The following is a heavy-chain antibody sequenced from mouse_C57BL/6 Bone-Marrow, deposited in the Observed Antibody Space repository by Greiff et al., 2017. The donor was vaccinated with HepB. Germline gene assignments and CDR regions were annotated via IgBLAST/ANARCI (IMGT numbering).Heavy chain of an antibody. J-gene: IGHJ2*01. Sequence: EVQLQESGPGLVKPSQSLSLTCSVTGYSITSGYYWNWIRQFPGNKLEWMGYISYDGSNNYNQSLKNRISITRDTSKNQFFLKLNSVTTEDTATYYCARAHDGYYFDYWGQGTTLTVSS. CDR1: GYSITSGYY. D-gene: IGHD2-3*01. V-gene: IGHV3-6*01. CDR3: ARAHDGYYFDY. CDR2: ISYDGSN.